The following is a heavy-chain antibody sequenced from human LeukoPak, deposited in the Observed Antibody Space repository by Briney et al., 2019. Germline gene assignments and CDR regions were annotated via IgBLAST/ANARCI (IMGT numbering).Heavy chain of an antibody. CDR1: GYTFTSYG. CDR2: ISAYNGNT. V-gene: IGHV1-18*01. J-gene: IGHJ5*02. CDR3: ARDKGNWFDP. Sequence: GAPVKVSCKASGYTFTSYGISWVRQAPGQALEWMGWISAYNGNTNYAQKLQGRDTMTTDTSTSTAYMELRSLRSDDTAVYYCARDKGNWFDPWGQGTLVTVSS.